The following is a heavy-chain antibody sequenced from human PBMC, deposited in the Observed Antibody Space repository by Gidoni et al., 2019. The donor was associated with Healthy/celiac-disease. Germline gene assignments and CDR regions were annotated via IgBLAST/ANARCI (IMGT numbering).Heavy chain of an antibody. CDR2: ISSSSSTI. CDR3: ARDRYYYDSSGYSGYYYYGMDV. V-gene: IGHV3-48*02. Sequence: EVQLVESVGGLVQPGGSLRLSCAASGFPFSRYSMNWVSQAPGKGLEWVSYISSSSSTIYNADSVKGRFTISRDNANNSLYLQMNSLRDEDTAVYYCARDRYYYDSSGYSGYYYYGMDVWGQGTTVTVSS. D-gene: IGHD3-22*01. CDR1: GFPFSRYS. J-gene: IGHJ6*02.